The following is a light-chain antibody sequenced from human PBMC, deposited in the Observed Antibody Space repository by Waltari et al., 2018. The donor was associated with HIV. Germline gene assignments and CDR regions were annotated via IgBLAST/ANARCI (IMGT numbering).Light chain of an antibody. Sequence: TQSPLSLSVTVGQPAAISCKSNQSLALRDGPSYLFWYHQRPGHPPRRLLYQVSHRDSGVPGRITGSGSDTDFTLRISRVEAEDAGFYFCMQATSWPHTFGQRTELQI. V-gene: IGKV2-30*01. CDR1: QSLALRDGPSY. J-gene: IGKJ2*01. CDR2: QVS. CDR3: MQATSWPHT.